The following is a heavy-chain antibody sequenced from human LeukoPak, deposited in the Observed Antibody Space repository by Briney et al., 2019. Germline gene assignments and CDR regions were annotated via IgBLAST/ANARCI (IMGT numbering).Heavy chain of an antibody. V-gene: IGHV4-31*03. D-gene: IGHD3-22*01. Sequence: SETLSLTCTVSGGSISSGGYYWSWIRQHPGKGLEWIGYIYYSGSTNYSPSLKSRVTISVDTSKNQFSLKLSSVTAADTAVYYCARANSYYDSSGYYFDYWGQGTLVTVSS. CDR1: GGSISSGGYY. J-gene: IGHJ4*02. CDR3: ARANSYYDSSGYYFDY. CDR2: IYYSGST.